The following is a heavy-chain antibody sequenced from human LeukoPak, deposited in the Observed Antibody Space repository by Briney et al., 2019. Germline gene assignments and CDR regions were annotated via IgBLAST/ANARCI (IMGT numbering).Heavy chain of an antibody. CDR1: GGTFSSYS. Sequence: SVKVSCKASGGTFSSYSFSWVRQAPGQGLEWLGGIIVIFGTPNYPQKFHGRVTITADESTSTVYMELSSLRSEDTAMYYCARDVDSSMVTNWFDSWGQGTLVTVSS. V-gene: IGHV1-69*13. D-gene: IGHD5-18*01. CDR3: ARDVDSSMVTNWFDS. CDR2: IIVIFGTP. J-gene: IGHJ5*01.